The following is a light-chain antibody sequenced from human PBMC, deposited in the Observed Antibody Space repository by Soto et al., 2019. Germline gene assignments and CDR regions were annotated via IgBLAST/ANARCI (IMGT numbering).Light chain of an antibody. Sequence: DIHMTQSPSSLSASVGDRVTITCRASQSISSYLNWYQQKPGKAPKLLIFAASNLQSGVPSRFSGSGSGTDFTLTISSLQPEDFATYYCQQSYSAPWTFGQGTKVDIK. CDR1: QSISSY. J-gene: IGKJ1*01. CDR3: QQSYSAPWT. V-gene: IGKV1-39*01. CDR2: AAS.